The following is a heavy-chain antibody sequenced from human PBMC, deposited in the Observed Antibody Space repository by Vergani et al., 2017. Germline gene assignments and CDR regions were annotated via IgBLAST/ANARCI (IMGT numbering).Heavy chain of an antibody. Sequence: EVQLVETGGGLIQPGGSLILPCAASVFTVSSNYMSWVRQAPAKGLSWVSVIYSGGSTYYADSVKGRFTISRDNSKNTLYLQMNSLRAEDTAVYYCARDKSGYDDWGEGTLVTVSS. CDR1: VFTVSSNY. J-gene: IGHJ4*02. V-gene: IGHV3-53*02. CDR3: ARDKSGYDD. D-gene: IGHD6-13*01. CDR2: IYSGGST.